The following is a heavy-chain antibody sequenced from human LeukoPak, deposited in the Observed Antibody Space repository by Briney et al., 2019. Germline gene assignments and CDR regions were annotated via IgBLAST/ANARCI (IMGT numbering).Heavy chain of an antibody. J-gene: IGHJ4*02. CDR1: GFTFSGYS. D-gene: IGHD2-2*01. CDR2: ISSSSSYI. Sequence: GVSLRLSCAASGFTFSGYSMSWVRQAPGKGLEWVSSISSSSSYIYYADSVKGRFTISRDNAKNSLYLQMNSLRAEDTAAYYCARGSSSCFDYWGQGTLVTVSS. V-gene: IGHV3-21*01. CDR3: ARGSSSCFDY.